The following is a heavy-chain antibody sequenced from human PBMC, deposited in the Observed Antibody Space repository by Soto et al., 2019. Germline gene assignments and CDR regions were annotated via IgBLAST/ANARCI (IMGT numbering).Heavy chain of an antibody. Sequence: GGSLRLSCAASGFTFSSYAMSWVRQAPGKGLEWVSTISGSGGSTYYADSVKGRFTISRDNSKNTLYLQMNSLRAEDTALYYCAKDASSGITSFDLWGRGTLVTVSS. CDR2: ISGSGGST. D-gene: IGHD3-3*01. CDR3: AKDASSGITSFDL. V-gene: IGHV3-23*01. J-gene: IGHJ2*01. CDR1: GFTFSSYA.